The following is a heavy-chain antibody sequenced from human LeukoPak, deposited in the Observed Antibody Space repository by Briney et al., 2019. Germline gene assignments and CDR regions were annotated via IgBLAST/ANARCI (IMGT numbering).Heavy chain of an antibody. Sequence: GGSLRLSCAASGFTFSTYWMHWVRQAPGKGLEWVANIKQDGSEKYYVDSVKGRFTISRDNAKNSLYLHMNGLRAEDTAVYYCAREQRISMIMMSRIWFDPWGQGTLVTVSS. D-gene: IGHD3-22*01. CDR3: AREQRISMIMMSRIWFDP. CDR2: IKQDGSEK. CDR1: GFTFSTYW. V-gene: IGHV3-7*01. J-gene: IGHJ5*02.